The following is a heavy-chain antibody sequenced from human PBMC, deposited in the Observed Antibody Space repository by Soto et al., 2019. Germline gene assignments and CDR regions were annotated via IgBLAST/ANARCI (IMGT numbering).Heavy chain of an antibody. CDR3: ARELSAYSGYDSLDY. Sequence: EVQLVESGGGLVKPGGSLRLSCAASGFTFSSYSMNWVRQAPGKGLEWVSSISSSSSYIYYADSVKGRFTISRDNAKNSLYLQMNSLRAEDTAVYYCARELSAYSGYDSLDYWGHGTLVTVSS. J-gene: IGHJ4*01. CDR1: GFTFSSYS. CDR2: ISSSSSYI. D-gene: IGHD5-12*01. V-gene: IGHV3-21*01.